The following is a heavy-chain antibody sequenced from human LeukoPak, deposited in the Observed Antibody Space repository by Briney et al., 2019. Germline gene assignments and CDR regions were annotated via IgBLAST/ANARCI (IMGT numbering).Heavy chain of an antibody. D-gene: IGHD6-13*01. CDR2: IYYSGST. Sequence: SETLSLTCTVSGGSISRSTYYWGWIRQPPGQGLEWIGSIYYSGSTYYNPSLKSRVTISVDTSMNPFSLKLSSVTAADTAVYYCASIAAAGNEWGQGTLVTVSS. V-gene: IGHV4-39*01. J-gene: IGHJ4*02. CDR1: GGSISRSTYY. CDR3: ASIAAAGNE.